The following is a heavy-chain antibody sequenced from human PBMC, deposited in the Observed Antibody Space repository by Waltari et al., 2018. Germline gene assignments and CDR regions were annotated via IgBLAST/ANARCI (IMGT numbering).Heavy chain of an antibody. J-gene: IGHJ4*02. D-gene: IGHD2-15*01. V-gene: IGHV3-30-3*01. CDR1: GFTFSSYA. CDR2: ISYDGSNK. Sequence: QVQLVESGGGVVQPGRSLRLSCAASGFTFSSYAMHWVRQAPGKGLEGVAVISYDGSNKYYADSVKGRFTISRDNSKNTLYLQMNSLRAEDTAVYYCSVVAEFDYWGQGTLVTVSS. CDR3: SVVAEFDY.